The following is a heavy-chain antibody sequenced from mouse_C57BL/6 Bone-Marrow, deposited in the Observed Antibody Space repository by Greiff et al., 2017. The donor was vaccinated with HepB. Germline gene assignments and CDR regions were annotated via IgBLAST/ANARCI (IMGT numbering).Heavy chain of an antibody. V-gene: IGHV14-3*01. CDR3: ARNSITTVVATDFDV. CDR1: GFNIKNTY. CDR2: IDPANGNT. D-gene: IGHD1-1*01. J-gene: IGHJ1*03. Sequence: EVQLQQSVAELVRPGASVKLSCTASGFNIKNTYMHWVKQRPEQGLEWIGRIDPANGNTKYAPKFQGKATITADTSSNTAYLQLSSLTSEDTAIYYCARNSITTVVATDFDVWGTGTTVTVSS.